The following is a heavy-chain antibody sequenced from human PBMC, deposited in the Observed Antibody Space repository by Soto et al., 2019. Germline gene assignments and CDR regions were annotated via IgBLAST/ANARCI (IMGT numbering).Heavy chain of an antibody. CDR1: GGSISSYY. Sequence: PSETLSLTCTVAGGSISSYYWSWIQQPPGKGLEWIGYIYYSGSTNYNPSLKSRVTISVDTSKNQFSLKLSSVTAADTAVYYCAGGSGSGPRGYYYYYMDVWGKGTTVTVSS. V-gene: IGHV4-59*01. D-gene: IGHD2-15*01. CDR3: AGGSGSGPRGYYYYYMDV. J-gene: IGHJ6*03. CDR2: IYYSGST.